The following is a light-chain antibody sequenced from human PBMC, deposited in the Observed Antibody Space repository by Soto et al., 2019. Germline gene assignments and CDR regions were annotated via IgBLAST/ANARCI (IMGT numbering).Light chain of an antibody. CDR2: NPS. V-gene: IGKV3-15*01. J-gene: IGKJ4*01. Sequence: EIVMTKAPATLSVSPGERATLSCGASQSVSSNLAWYQQKPGQAPKLLLYNPSTRATGIPARFSGSGSGTEFTLTISSLQSEDFEIYYCQQYDDWPITFGGGTQVEIK. CDR3: QQYDDWPIT. CDR1: QSVSSN.